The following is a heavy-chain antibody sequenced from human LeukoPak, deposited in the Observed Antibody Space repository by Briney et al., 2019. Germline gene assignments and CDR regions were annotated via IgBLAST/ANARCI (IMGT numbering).Heavy chain of an antibody. V-gene: IGHV3-21*01. CDR1: GFTFSSYS. CDR2: ISSSSSYI. J-gene: IGHJ3*02. Sequence: PGGSLRLSCAASGFTFSSYSMNWVRQAPGKGLEWVSSISSSSSYIYYADSVKGRFTISRDNAKNSLYLQMNSLRAEDTAVYYCARDLFQRGYSYGYTDEDAFDIWGQGTMVTVSS. CDR3: ARDLFQRGYSYGYTDEDAFDI. D-gene: IGHD5-18*01.